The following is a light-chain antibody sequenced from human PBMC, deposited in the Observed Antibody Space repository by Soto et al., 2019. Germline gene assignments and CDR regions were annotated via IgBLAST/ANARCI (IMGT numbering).Light chain of an antibody. Sequence: QSALTQPPSVSGALGQRVTISCTGSSSNIGAGYDVHWYQQLPGTAPKLLIYGHTNRPSGVPDRFSGSRSGTSASLAISGLQAEDEADYYCQSHDSSLSTYVFGTGTKVTV. J-gene: IGLJ1*01. CDR1: SSNIGAGYD. V-gene: IGLV1-40*01. CDR3: QSHDSSLSTYV. CDR2: GHT.